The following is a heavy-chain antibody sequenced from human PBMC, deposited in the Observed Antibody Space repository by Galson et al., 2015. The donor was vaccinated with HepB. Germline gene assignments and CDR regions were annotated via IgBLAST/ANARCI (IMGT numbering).Heavy chain of an antibody. D-gene: IGHD4-17*01. Sequence: SLRLSCAASGFSLNYFPMHWVRQSPGKGLEWVAVISCTGTYTGYADFGRGRFTISRDNSKNALYLQMNSLRVEDTALYYCVRPRGAGAGDYQDWYFDLWGRGTLVTVSS. CDR2: ISCTGTYT. J-gene: IGHJ2*01. V-gene: IGHV3-30*04. CDR1: GFSLNYFP. CDR3: VRPRGAGAGDYQDWYFDL.